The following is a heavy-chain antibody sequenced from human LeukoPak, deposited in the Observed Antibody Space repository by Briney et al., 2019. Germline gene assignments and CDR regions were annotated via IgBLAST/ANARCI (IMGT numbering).Heavy chain of an antibody. CDR2: INPNSGGT. J-gene: IGHJ5*02. CDR3: AKARRISPAGTDWLDP. V-gene: IGHV1-2*02. CDR1: GYSFTSYY. Sequence: GASVKVSCKVSGYSFTSYYIHWVRQAPGQGLEWMGWINPNSGGTKYAQTFQGRVTLTRDTSVTTADMELSSLRSDDTAVYYCAKARRISPAGTDWLDPWGQGTLVTVSS. D-gene: IGHD6-13*01.